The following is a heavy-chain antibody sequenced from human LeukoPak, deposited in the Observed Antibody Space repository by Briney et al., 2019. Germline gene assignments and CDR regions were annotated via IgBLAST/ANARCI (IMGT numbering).Heavy chain of an antibody. V-gene: IGHV3-23*01. J-gene: IGHJ6*03. CDR3: AKTSRETLDDYYMDV. CDR2: ISYTGVIK. CDR1: GFNFSSYA. Sequence: GGSLRLSCAASGFNFSSYAMTWVRQAPGKGLEWVSSISYTGVIKYSADSLQGRFTISRDNAKNTLYLQLDSLTAEDTALYYCAKTSRETLDDYYMDVWGKGTPVTVSS. D-gene: IGHD1-26*01.